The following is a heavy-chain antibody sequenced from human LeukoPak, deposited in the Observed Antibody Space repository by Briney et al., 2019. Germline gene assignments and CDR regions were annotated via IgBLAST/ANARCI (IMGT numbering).Heavy chain of an antibody. CDR1: GGSISSYY. CDR3: ARRGWYGGDRHLYAFDI. CDR2: IYYSGST. D-gene: IGHD2-21*02. V-gene: IGHV4-59*08. Sequence: SETLSLTCTVSGGSISSYYWSWIRQPPGKGLEWIGYIYYSGSTNYNPSLKSRVTISVDTSKNQFSLKLSSVTAADTAVYYCARRGWYGGDRHLYAFDIWGQGTMVTVSS. J-gene: IGHJ3*02.